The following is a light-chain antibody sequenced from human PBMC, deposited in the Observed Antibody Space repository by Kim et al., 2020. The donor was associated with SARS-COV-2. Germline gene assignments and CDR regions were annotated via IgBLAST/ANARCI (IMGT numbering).Light chain of an antibody. J-gene: IGKJ2*01. CDR1: QGVGSW. Sequence: SASVGDRVTIICRASQGVGSWLSWYQQKPGKAPQLLVYSASRLQSGVPLRFSGSGSGTDFILTISSLQPEDFATYYCQQTNTVPYTFGQGTKLEI. V-gene: IGKV1D-12*01. CDR3: QQTNTVPYT. CDR2: SAS.